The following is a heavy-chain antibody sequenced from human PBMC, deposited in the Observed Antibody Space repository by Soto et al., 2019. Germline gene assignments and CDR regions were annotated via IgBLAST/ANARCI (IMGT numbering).Heavy chain of an antibody. CDR2: IYYSGST. Sequence: QLQLQESGPGLVKPSETLSLTCTVSGGSISSSSYYWGWIRQPPGTGLEWIGSIYYSGSTYYNPSLTSRVTISVATSKNQFSLKLSSVTAADTAVYYCARTPKQWLTYYFDYWGQGTLVTVSS. V-gene: IGHV4-39*01. CDR1: GGSISSSSYY. CDR3: ARTPKQWLTYYFDY. D-gene: IGHD6-19*01. J-gene: IGHJ4*02.